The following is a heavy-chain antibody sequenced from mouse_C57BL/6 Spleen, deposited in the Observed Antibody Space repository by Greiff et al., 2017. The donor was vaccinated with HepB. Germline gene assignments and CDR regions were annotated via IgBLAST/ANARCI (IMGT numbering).Heavy chain of an antibody. Sequence: EVNLVESGTVLARPGASVKMSCKTSGYTFTSYWMHWVKQRPGQGLEWIGAIYPGNSDTSYNQKFKGKAKLTAVTSASTAYMELSSLTNEDSAVYYCTRDYGSSYVYFDYWGQGTTLTVSS. D-gene: IGHD1-1*01. J-gene: IGHJ2*01. CDR3: TRDYGSSYVYFDY. CDR2: IYPGNSDT. CDR1: GYTFTSYW. V-gene: IGHV1-5*01.